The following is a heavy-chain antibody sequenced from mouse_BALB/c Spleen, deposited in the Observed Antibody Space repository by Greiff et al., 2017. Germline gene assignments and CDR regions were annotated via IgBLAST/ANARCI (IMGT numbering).Heavy chain of an antibody. CDR3: ARRSRDYDGW. Sequence: EVKLMESGGDLVKPGGSLKLSCAASGFTFSSYGMSWVRQTPDKRLEWVATISSGGSYTYYPDSVKGRFTISRDNAKNTLYLQMSSLKSEDTAMYYCARRSRDYDGWWGQGTTLTVSS. D-gene: IGHD2-4*01. V-gene: IGHV5-6*02. CDR1: GFTFSSYG. CDR2: ISSGGSYT. J-gene: IGHJ2*01.